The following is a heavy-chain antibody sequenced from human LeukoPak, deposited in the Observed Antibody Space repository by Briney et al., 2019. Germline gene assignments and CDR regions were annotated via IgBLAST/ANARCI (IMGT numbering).Heavy chain of an antibody. CDR3: ARLEVPTAYFDY. D-gene: IGHD2-2*01. CDR1: GITVRSNY. CDR2: IYSGDST. Sequence: GGSLRLSCAASGITVRSNYMFWVRQAPGKGLEWVSLIYSGDSTYYADSVKGRFTISRDTSKNTVYLQMNSLRAEDTAVYYCARLEVPTAYFDYWGQGTLVTVSS. J-gene: IGHJ4*02. V-gene: IGHV3-66*02.